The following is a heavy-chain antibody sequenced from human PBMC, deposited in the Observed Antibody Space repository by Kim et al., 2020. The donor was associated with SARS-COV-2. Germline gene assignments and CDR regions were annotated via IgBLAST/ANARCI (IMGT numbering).Heavy chain of an antibody. J-gene: IGHJ4*02. V-gene: IGHV3-15*01. Sequence: PVKGRFTISRDDSKNTLYLQMNSLKTEDTAVYYCTTGPAYCGGDCFWLVYWGQGTLVTVSS. D-gene: IGHD2-21*01. CDR3: TTGPAYCGGDCFWLVY.